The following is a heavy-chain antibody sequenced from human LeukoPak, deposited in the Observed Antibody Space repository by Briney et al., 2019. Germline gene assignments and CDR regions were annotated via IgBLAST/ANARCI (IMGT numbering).Heavy chain of an antibody. J-gene: IGHJ4*02. D-gene: IGHD3-16*01. CDR3: ATELRDRYYFDY. Sequence: ASVKVSCKASGYTFTSYDINWVRQAPGKGLEWMGGFDPEDGETIYAQKFQGRVTMTEDTSTDTAYMELSSLRSEDTAVYYCATELRDRYYFDYWGQGTLVTVSS. CDR1: GYTFTSYD. CDR2: FDPEDGET. V-gene: IGHV1-24*01.